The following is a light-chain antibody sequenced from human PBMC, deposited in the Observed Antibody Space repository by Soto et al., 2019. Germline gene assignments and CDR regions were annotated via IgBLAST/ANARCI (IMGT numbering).Light chain of an antibody. Sequence: DIQMTQSPSALSASVGDRVTITCRDSQSISMYLAWYQQKPGKAPNLLIYRASNLQRGVPSRFSGSGFGTEFTLTISSLQPDDFATYHCQQCYSYPWTFGQGTKVEVK. V-gene: IGKV1-5*03. CDR2: RAS. J-gene: IGKJ1*01. CDR3: QQCYSYPWT. CDR1: QSISMY.